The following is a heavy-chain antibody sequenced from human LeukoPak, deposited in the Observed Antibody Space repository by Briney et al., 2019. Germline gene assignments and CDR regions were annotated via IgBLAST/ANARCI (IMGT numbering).Heavy chain of an antibody. V-gene: IGHV1-69*13. J-gene: IGHJ5*02. CDR2: IIPIFGTA. CDR3: ASFEPALMTPLHTNWFDP. Sequence: ASVKVSCKASGGTFSSYAISWVRQAPGQGLEWMSGIIPIFGTANYAQKFQGRVTITADESTSTAYMELSSLRSEDTAVYYCASFEPALMTPLHTNWFDPWGQGTLVTVSS. D-gene: IGHD2-8*01. CDR1: GGTFSSYA.